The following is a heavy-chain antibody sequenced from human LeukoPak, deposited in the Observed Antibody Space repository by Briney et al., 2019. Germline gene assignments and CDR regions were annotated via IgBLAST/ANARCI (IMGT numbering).Heavy chain of an antibody. CDR3: ARGDTWTSTDY. Sequence: GASVKVSCKASGYTFTGYYMHWMRQAPGQVLERMGWINPNSGGTNYAQKFQGRVTMTRDTSISTAYMELSRLRSDDTAVYYCARGDTWTSTDYWGQGTLVTVSS. J-gene: IGHJ4*02. CDR1: GYTFTGYY. D-gene: IGHD3/OR15-3a*01. CDR2: INPNSGGT. V-gene: IGHV1-2*02.